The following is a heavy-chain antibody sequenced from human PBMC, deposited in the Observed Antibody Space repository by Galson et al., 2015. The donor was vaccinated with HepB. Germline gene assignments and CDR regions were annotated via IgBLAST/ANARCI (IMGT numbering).Heavy chain of an antibody. J-gene: IGHJ4*02. CDR3: ARRIAGGPDY. V-gene: IGHV4-39*01. Sequence: SLTCTVSGGSISSSSYYWGWIRQPPRRGLEWIGSVYYSGSTYYNPSLKSRVTISVDTSRNQFSLKLSSVTAADTAVYYCARRIAGGPDYWGQGTLVTVSS. D-gene: IGHD6-13*01. CDR2: VYYSGST. CDR1: GGSISSSSYY.